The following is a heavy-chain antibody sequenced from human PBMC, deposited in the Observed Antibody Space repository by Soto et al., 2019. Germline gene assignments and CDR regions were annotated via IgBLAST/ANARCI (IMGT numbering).Heavy chain of an antibody. J-gene: IGHJ3*02. CDR1: GGFVTSGSYY. D-gene: IGHD1-1*01. Sequence: QVQLQQWGAGLLKPSETLSLTCAVYGGFVTSGSYYWSWIRQPPGKGLEWIGEMSHSGGTHFNPSRKSRDTITVDTSKNQFTLKMSSVTAADTALYYCARVERGTATTVVDAFDIWGPGTMFTVSS. V-gene: IGHV4-34*01. CDR2: MSHSGGT. CDR3: ARVERGTATTVVDAFDI.